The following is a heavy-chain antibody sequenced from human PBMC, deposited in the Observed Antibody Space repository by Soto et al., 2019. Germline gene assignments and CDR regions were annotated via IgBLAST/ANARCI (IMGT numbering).Heavy chain of an antibody. CDR3: ARLERTVTGYYYYYGVDV. Sequence: PSETLSLTCTVSGDSISAYYWSWIRQPPGKGLEWIGHIYNSGFTDYNPSLEGRVTISVDTSRNYFSLKVRSVTTADTAVYYCARLERTVTGYYYYYGVDVWGLGTTVTVSS. J-gene: IGHJ6*02. CDR1: GDSISAYY. D-gene: IGHD4-17*01. CDR2: IYNSGFT. V-gene: IGHV4-59*01.